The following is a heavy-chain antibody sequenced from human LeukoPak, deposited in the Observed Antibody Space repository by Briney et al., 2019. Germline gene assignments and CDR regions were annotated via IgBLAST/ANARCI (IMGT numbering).Heavy chain of an antibody. V-gene: IGHV3-30*02. CDR1: GFTFNSYG. CDR2: IRYDGNDK. CDR3: AKDTRGSGSSLDY. J-gene: IGHJ4*02. D-gene: IGHD3-10*01. Sequence: GGSLRLSCAASGFTFNSYGMHWVRQAPGKGLEWVAFIRYDGNDKYYAASVRGRFTISRDNSKNTLYLQMNSLRGEGTAVYYCAKDTRGSGSSLDYWGQGTLVTVSS.